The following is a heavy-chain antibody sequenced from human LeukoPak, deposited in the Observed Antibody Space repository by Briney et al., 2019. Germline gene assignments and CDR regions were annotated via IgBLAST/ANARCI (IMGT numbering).Heavy chain of an antibody. J-gene: IGHJ4*02. CDR1: GFTFSSYS. D-gene: IGHD3-3*01. Sequence: PGGSLRLSCAASGFTFSSYSMNWVRQAPGKGLEWVSSISSSSSYIYHADSVKGRFTISRDNAKNSLYLQMNSLRAEDTAVYYCARGKFIYDFWSGLEGWGQGTLVTVSS. CDR2: ISSSSSYI. CDR3: ARGKFIYDFWSGLEG. V-gene: IGHV3-21*01.